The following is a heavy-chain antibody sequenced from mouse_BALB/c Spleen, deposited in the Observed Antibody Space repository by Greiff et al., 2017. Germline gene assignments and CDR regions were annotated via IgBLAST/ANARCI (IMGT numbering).Heavy chain of an antibody. Sequence: VQLQQSGAELVKPGASVKLSCKASGYTFTSYYMYWVKQRPGQGLEWIGEINPSNGGTNFNEKFKSKATLTVDKSSSTAYMQLSSLTSEDSAVYYCTRSGPGGSFAYWGQGTLVTVSA. CDR1: GYTFTSYY. J-gene: IGHJ3*01. CDR3: TRSGPGGSFAY. CDR2: INPSNGGT. V-gene: IGHV1S81*02.